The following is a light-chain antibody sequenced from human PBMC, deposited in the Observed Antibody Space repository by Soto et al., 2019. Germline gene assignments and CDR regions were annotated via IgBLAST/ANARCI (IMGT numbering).Light chain of an antibody. CDR2: DAF. V-gene: IGKV3-11*01. J-gene: IGKJ4*01. CDR3: QQRSNWPST. Sequence: EIVLTQSPATLSLSLGDRATLSCRASQSVSSYLAWYQQKPGQAPRLLIYDAFNRATGIPARFSGSGSGTDFTLTITTLEPEDFAVYYCQQRSNWPSTFGGGTKVEIK. CDR1: QSVSSY.